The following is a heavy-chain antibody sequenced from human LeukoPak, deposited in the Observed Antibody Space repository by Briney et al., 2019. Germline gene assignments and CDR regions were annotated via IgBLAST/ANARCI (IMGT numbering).Heavy chain of an antibody. J-gene: IGHJ4*02. CDR3: ARAVVVVSAKADYFDY. V-gene: IGHV3-21*01. CDR2: VSSSSSYI. CDR1: GFTFSSYA. Sequence: GGSLRLSCAASGFTFSSYAMSWVRQAPGKGLEWVSSVSSSSSYIYYADSVKGRFTISRDNAKNSLFLQMNSLRAEDTAVYYCARAVVVVSAKADYFDYWGQGTLVTVSS. D-gene: IGHD2-15*01.